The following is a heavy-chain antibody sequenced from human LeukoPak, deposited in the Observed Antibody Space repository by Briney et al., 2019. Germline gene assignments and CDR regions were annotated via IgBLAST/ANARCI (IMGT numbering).Heavy chain of an antibody. CDR1: GFTFEDYA. Sequence: GGSLRLSCAASGFTFEDYAMHWVRQAPGKGLEWVSGISWNSGSIGYADSVKGRFTISRDNAKNSLYLQMNSLRAEDTALYYCAKGKRFLVWLFGFWFDPWGQGTLVTVSS. D-gene: IGHD3-3*01. CDR2: ISWNSGSI. V-gene: IGHV3-9*01. J-gene: IGHJ5*02. CDR3: AKGKRFLVWLFGFWFDP.